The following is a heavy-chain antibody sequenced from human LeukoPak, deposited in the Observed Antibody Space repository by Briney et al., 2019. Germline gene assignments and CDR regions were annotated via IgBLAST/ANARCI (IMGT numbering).Heavy chain of an antibody. CDR1: GFTFSSYS. D-gene: IGHD3-22*01. V-gene: IGHV3-21*04. CDR3: AKDLNYYDSSGLGDY. J-gene: IGHJ4*02. CDR2: ISSSSSYI. Sequence: GSLRLSCAASGFTFSSYSMNWVRQAPGKGLEWVSSISSSSSYIYYADSVKGRFTISRDNSKNTLYLQMNSLRAEDTAVYYCAKDLNYYDSSGLGDYWGQGTLVTVSS.